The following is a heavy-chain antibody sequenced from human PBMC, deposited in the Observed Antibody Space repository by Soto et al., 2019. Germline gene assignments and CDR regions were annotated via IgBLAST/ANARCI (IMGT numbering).Heavy chain of an antibody. CDR2: IYYSGSR. CDR3: AHSLRSFYYYGVDV. J-gene: IGHJ6*02. V-gene: IGHV4-31*03. D-gene: IGHD3-16*01. Sequence: PSETLSLTCTVSGGSISCGDDYWSWIRQHPGKGLEWIGYIYYSGSRYYNPSLESRVSISVDKSKNQFSLKLSSVTAADTAVYYCAHSLRSFYYYGVDVWGQGTTVTVSS. CDR1: GGSISCGDDY.